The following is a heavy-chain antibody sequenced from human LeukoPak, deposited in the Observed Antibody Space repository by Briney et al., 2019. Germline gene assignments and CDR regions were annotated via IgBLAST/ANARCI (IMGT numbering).Heavy chain of an antibody. J-gene: IGHJ4*02. CDR3: ARDPGQQWFDYFDY. D-gene: IGHD6-19*01. V-gene: IGHV3-21*01. CDR1: GFTFSSYS. Sequence: PGGSLRLSCAASGFTFSSYSMNWVRQAPGKGLEWVSSISSSSSYIYYADSVKGRFTISRDNAKNTLFLQMNSLRAEDTAVYYCARDPGQQWFDYFDYWGQGTLVTVSS. CDR2: ISSSSSYI.